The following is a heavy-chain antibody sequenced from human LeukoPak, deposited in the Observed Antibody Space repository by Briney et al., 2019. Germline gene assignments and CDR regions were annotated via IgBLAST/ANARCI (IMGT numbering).Heavy chain of an antibody. CDR3: ARDKYDFWSGSRGDAFDI. D-gene: IGHD3-3*01. Sequence: VSVKVSCKASGYTFTGYYMHWVRQAPGQGLEWMGWINPNSGGTNYAQKFQGRVTMTRDTSISTAYMELSRLRSDDTAVYYCARDKYDFWSGSRGDAFDIWGRGTMVTVSS. J-gene: IGHJ3*02. V-gene: IGHV1-2*02. CDR2: INPNSGGT. CDR1: GYTFTGYY.